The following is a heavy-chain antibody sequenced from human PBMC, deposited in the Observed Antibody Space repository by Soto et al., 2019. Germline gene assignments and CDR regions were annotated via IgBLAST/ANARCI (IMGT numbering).Heavy chain of an antibody. CDR2: IWYDGSNK. V-gene: IGHV3-33*01. Sequence: GGSLRLSCAASGFTFSSYGMHWVRQAPGKGLEWVAVIWYDGSNKYYADSVKGRFTISRDNSKNTLYLQMNSLRAEDTAVYYCARDLRTYGYSRGWFDPWGQGTLVTVSS. CDR1: GFTFSSYG. D-gene: IGHD5-18*01. CDR3: ARDLRTYGYSRGWFDP. J-gene: IGHJ5*02.